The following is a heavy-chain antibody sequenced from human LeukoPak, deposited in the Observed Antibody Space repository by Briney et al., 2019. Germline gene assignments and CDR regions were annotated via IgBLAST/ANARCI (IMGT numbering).Heavy chain of an antibody. CDR2: IYYSGST. CDR3: ATLYSSGWYFSH. D-gene: IGHD6-19*01. V-gene: IGHV4-59*08. CDR1: GGSISSYY. Sequence: SETLSLTCTVSGGSISSYYWSWIRQPPGKGLEWIGYIYYSGSTNYNPSLKSRVTISVDTSKNQFSLKLSSVTAADTAMYYCATLYSSGWYFSHWGQGTLVTVSS. J-gene: IGHJ4*02.